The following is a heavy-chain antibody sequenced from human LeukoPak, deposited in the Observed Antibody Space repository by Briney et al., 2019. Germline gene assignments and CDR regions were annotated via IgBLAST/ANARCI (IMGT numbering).Heavy chain of an antibody. CDR2: TNHSGST. CDR3: ARWVTTVRKWYFDL. J-gene: IGHJ2*01. V-gene: IGHV4-34*01. D-gene: IGHD4-17*01. Sequence: SETLSLTCAVYGGSFSGYYWSWIRQPPGKGLEWIGETNHSGSTNYNPSLKSRVTISVDTSKNQFSLKLSSVTAADTAVYYCARWVTTVRKWYFDLWGRGTLVTVSS. CDR1: GGSFSGYY.